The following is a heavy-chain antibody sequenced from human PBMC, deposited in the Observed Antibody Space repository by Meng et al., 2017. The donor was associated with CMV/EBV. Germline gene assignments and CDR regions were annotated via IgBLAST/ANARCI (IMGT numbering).Heavy chain of an antibody. D-gene: IGHD6-19*01. Sequence: GESLKISCAASGFTFSSYGMHWVRQAPGKGLEWVAFIRYDGSNKYYADSVKGRLTISRDNSKNTLYLQMNSLRAEDTAVYYCAKGRSGWQLHYFDYWGQGTLVTVSS. J-gene: IGHJ4*02. CDR3: AKGRSGWQLHYFDY. CDR1: GFTFSSYG. CDR2: IRYDGSNK. V-gene: IGHV3-30*02.